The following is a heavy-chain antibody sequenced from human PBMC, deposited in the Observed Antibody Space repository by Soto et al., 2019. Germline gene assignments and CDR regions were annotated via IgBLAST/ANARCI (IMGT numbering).Heavy chain of an antibody. CDR2: ISSSSSYM. Sequence: GGSLRLSCAASGFTFSSYSMNWVRQAPGKGLEWVSSISSSSSYMYYADSVKGRFTISRDNAKNSLYLQMNSLRAEDTAVYYCARVLTSYSGRHKSPRNNWFDYWGQGTLVTVSS. J-gene: IGHJ5*01. CDR1: GFTFSSYS. CDR3: ARVLTSYSGRHKSPRNNWFDY. D-gene: IGHD1-26*01. V-gene: IGHV3-21*01.